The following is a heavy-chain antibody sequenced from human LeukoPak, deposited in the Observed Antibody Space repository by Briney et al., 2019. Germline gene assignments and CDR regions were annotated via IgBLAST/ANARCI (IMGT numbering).Heavy chain of an antibody. CDR2: ISAYNGNT. J-gene: IGHJ6*02. V-gene: IGHV1-18*01. CDR1: GYTFTSYG. CDR3: ARDSPSHCSSTSCYYYYYYGMDV. D-gene: IGHD2-2*01. Sequence: ASVKVSCKASGYTFTSYGISWVRQAPGQGLEWMGWISAYNGNTNYAQKLQGRVTMTTDTSTSTAYMGLRSLRSDDTAVYYCARDSPSHCSSTSCYYYYYYGMDVWGQGTTVTVSS.